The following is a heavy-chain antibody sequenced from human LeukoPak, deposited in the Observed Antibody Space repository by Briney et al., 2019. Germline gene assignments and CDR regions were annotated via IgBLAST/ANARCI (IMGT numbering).Heavy chain of an antibody. CDR1: GDTFTAYY. V-gene: IGHV1-8*02. Sequence: ASVKVSCKASGDTFTAYYIHWVGQAPGQGREGMGWTNPNTGRTRFAQQLQGRLTVTRDTSISTAYMELRSLRSEDTAVYYCARLSQTPDYYSNGGYYYLGYWGQGTPVTVSS. D-gene: IGHD3-22*01. J-gene: IGHJ4*02. CDR3: ARLSQTPDYYSNGGYYYLGY. CDR2: TNPNTGRT.